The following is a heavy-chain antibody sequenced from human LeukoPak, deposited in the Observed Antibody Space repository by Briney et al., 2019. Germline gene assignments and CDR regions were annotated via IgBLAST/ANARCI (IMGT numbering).Heavy chain of an antibody. Sequence: SETLSLPCSVSVGSIRSSNYYWGWIRQPPGKGLEEIGSIYYSRRTYYNPSLKSRVTISVDTSKNQFSLELSSVTGADTAVYYCARCVGAGLLPDFGGQGTLVSVSS. D-gene: IGHD6-19*01. CDR2: IYYSRRT. CDR3: ARCVGAGLLPDF. CDR1: VGSIRSSNYY. V-gene: IGHV4-39*01. J-gene: IGHJ4*02.